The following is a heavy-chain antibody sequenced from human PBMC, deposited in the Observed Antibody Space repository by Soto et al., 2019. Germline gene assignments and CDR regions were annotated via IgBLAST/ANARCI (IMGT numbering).Heavy chain of an antibody. Sequence: QVQLVQSGAEVKKPGASVKVSCKASGYTFTSSGISWVRQAPGQGPEWMGWLSTYNGDTNYAQKFQGRVTMTTDTSTSTAYMDLRSLRSDDRAVYYCARTVAGCFDSWGQGTLVTVSS. J-gene: IGHJ4*02. V-gene: IGHV1-18*01. CDR2: LSTYNGDT. CDR3: ARTVAGCFDS. D-gene: IGHD6-19*01. CDR1: GYTFTSSG.